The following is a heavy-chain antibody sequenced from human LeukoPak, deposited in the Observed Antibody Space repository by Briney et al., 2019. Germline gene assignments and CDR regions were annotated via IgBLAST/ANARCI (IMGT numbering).Heavy chain of an antibody. CDR3: ARDVVPAALTNWFDP. CDR1: GFTFSSYS. D-gene: IGHD2-2*01. J-gene: IGHJ5*02. CDR2: ISSSSSYI. V-gene: IGHV3-21*01. Sequence: GGSLRLYCAASGFTFSSYSMNWVRQATGKGLEWVSSISSSSSYIYYADSVKGRFTISRDNAKNSLYLQMNSLRAEDTAVYYCARDVVPAALTNWFDPWGQGTLVTVSS.